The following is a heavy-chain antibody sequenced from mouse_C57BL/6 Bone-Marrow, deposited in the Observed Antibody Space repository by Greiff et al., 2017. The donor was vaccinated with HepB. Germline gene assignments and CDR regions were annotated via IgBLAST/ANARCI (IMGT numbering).Heavy chain of an antibody. Sequence: VQLQESGAELVKPGASVKMSCKASGYTFTTYPIEWMKQNHGKSLEWIGNFHPYNDDTKYNEKFKGKATLTVEKSSSTVYLELSRLTSDDSAVYYCARTVYYGSSRWYFDVWGTGTTVTVSS. D-gene: IGHD1-1*01. V-gene: IGHV1-47*01. J-gene: IGHJ1*03. CDR3: ARTVYYGSSRWYFDV. CDR1: GYTFTTYP. CDR2: FHPYNDDT.